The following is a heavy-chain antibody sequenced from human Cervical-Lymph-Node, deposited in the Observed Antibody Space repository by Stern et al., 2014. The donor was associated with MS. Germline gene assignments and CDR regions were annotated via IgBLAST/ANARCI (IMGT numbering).Heavy chain of an antibody. V-gene: IGHV1-69*01. CDR1: GDTFSDYA. J-gene: IGHJ5*01. Sequence: VQLEESGAEVTKPGSSVKVSCKASGDTFSDYAISWVRQAPGQGLEWMGGIIPIFGSTDYAQKFQGRVTITADESTTTAYMGLINLRSEDTAVYYCVRGAYCGGDCYWGWFDSWGQGTLVTVSS. CDR2: IIPIFGST. D-gene: IGHD2-21*02. CDR3: VRGAYCGGDCYWGWFDS.